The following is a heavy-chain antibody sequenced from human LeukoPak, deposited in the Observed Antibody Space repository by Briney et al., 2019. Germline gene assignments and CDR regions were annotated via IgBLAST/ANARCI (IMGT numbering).Heavy chain of an antibody. CDR1: GGSISSGGYS. CDR3: VREIPRSTVVTSVWGADV. V-gene: IGHV4-30-4*07. Sequence: PSQTLSLTCAVSGGSISSGGYSWSWIRQPPGKGLEWIGTVYYSGRTSYNPSLRSRVSISLDTSKNQFSLKLTSVTAADTAVYFCVREIPRSTVVTSVWGADVWGQGTTVTVSS. J-gene: IGHJ6*02. CDR2: VYYSGRT. D-gene: IGHD4-23*01.